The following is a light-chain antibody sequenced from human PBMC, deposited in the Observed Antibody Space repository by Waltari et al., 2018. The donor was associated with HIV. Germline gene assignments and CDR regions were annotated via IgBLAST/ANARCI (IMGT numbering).Light chain of an antibody. J-gene: IGLJ2*01. CDR1: RLNIGARFD. CDR2: GT. V-gene: IGLV1-40*01. Sequence: QSVLTQPPSVSGAPGQAVTIPCTGGRLNIGARFDVHWYQQIPGTAPKLLMYGTNRPSGVPDRFSGSKSGTSASLAITGLQAEDEADYYCQTYDSSLSGSVVFGGGTKLTVL. CDR3: QTYDSSLSGSVV.